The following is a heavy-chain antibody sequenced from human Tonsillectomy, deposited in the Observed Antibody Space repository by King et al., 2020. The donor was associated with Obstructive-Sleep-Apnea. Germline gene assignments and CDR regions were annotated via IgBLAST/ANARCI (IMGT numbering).Heavy chain of an antibody. V-gene: IGHV1-69*01. J-gene: IGHJ6*02. Sequence: VQLVESGAEMKKPGSSVKVSCKASGGTFSSYAISWVRQAPGQGLEWMGGIIPIFGTANYAQKFQGRVTITADESTSTAYMELSSLRSEDTAVYYCARDLDDRIVVVAADYCYYGMDVWGQGTTVTVSS. CDR1: GGTFSSYA. CDR2: IIPIFGTA. CDR3: ARDLDDRIVVVAADYCYYGMDV. D-gene: IGHD2-2*01.